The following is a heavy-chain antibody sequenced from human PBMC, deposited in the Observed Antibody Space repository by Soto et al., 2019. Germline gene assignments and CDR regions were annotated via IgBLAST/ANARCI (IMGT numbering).Heavy chain of an antibody. D-gene: IGHD1-1*01. CDR1: GFSLGPYG. CDR3: ARWNGFGDS. J-gene: IGHJ4*02. V-gene: IGHV3-23*01. CDR2: FSGGRGAI. Sequence: QLLQSGGGLVQPGGSLRLSCAVSGFSLGPYGVTWVRQTPEKGLEWVTGFSGGRGAIFDADSVRGRFTLSSDSSTAYLQTNILRPEDTAVYFGARWNGFGDSWGQGSLVTVSS.